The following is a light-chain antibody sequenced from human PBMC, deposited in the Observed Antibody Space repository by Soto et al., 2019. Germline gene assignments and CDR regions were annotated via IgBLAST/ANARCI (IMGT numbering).Light chain of an antibody. CDR3: LQDYNYPLT. CDR2: AAS. J-gene: IGKJ1*01. CDR1: QGVRNY. V-gene: IGKV1-6*01. Sequence: IQMTQSPSSVSASVGDRVTITCRASQGVRNYLGWYQQKPGKAPKLLIYAASSLQSGVPSRFSGSGSGTDFTLTISSLQPEDFATYYCLQDYNYPLTFGQGTKVDIK.